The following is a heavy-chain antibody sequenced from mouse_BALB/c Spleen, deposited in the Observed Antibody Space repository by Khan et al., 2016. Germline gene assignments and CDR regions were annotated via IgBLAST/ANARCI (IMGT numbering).Heavy chain of an antibody. CDR3: AREDYVN. CDR2: VNPNNGAT. J-gene: IGHJ2*01. CDR1: GYSFTAYY. Sequence: VQLQQSDPDLVKPGASVKISCKASGYSFTAYYMYWVKRSHGKSLEWIGRVNPNNGATTFNQKFKGKAILTVDKSSTTAYMELRSLASEDSAVYYCAREDYVNWGQGTTLTVSS. D-gene: IGHD2-4*01. V-gene: IGHV1-18*01.